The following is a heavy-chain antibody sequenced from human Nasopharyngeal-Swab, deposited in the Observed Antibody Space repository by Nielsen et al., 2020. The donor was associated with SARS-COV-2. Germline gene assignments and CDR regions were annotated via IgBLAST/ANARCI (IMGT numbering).Heavy chain of an antibody. CDR3: ARDRESIFWSGYSFDY. CDR2: MSNDGTNE. D-gene: IGHD3/OR15-3a*01. CDR1: GFSFSSYS. Sequence: GESLKISCVASGFSFSSYSMHWVRQAPGKGLEWVAVMSNDGTNEYYVDSVKGRFSISRDNSKDTVYLQMASLKPEGTAVYYCARDRESIFWSGYSFDYWGQGILVTVSS. J-gene: IGHJ4*02. V-gene: IGHV3-30-3*01.